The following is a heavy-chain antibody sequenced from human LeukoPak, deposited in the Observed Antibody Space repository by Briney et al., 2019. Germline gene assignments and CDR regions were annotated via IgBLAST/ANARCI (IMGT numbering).Heavy chain of an antibody. J-gene: IGHJ6*03. CDR2: IGTVSTYK. D-gene: IGHD6-25*01. CDR1: GFTFTDYS. Sequence: GGSLRLSCAASGFTFTDYSMNWVRQAPGKGLEWVSSIGTVSTYKKYADSAKGRFTISRDNSKNLLYLQMSSLSAEDTAVYYCTRDGSGFYHYYYMDVWGKGTTVTVSS. V-gene: IGHV3-21*01. CDR3: TRDGSGFYHYYYMDV.